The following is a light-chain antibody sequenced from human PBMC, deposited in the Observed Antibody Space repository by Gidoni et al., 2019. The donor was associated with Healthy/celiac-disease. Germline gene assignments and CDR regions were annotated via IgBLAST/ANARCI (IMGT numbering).Light chain of an antibody. Sequence: ALTQPASVSGSPGQSITISCTGPISDVGGYNYVSWYQQHPVKAPKLMIYDVSNRPSGVSNRFSGSKSGNTASLTISGLQAEDEADYYCSSYTSSSTLVVFGGWTKLTVL. CDR3: SSYTSSSTLVV. CDR1: ISDVGGYNY. CDR2: DVS. V-gene: IGLV2-14*03. J-gene: IGLJ2*01.